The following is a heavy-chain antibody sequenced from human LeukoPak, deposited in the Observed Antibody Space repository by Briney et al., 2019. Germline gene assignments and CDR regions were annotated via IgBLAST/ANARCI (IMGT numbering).Heavy chain of an antibody. Sequence: GGSLRLSCAASGFTFSAYNMIWVRQAPGRGLEWLSYISGSSSAIYYADSVQGRFTISRDNAKNSLSLQMSSLRVEDTAVYYCVRDRTLGVRDGFILAWGQGTLVAVSS. V-gene: IGHV3-48*01. J-gene: IGHJ5*02. CDR3: VRDRTLGVRDGFILA. D-gene: IGHD5-24*01. CDR1: GFTFSAYN. CDR2: ISGSSSAI.